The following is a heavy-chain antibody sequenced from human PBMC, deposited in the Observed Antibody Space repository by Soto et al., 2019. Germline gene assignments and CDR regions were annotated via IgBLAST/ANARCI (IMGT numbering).Heavy chain of an antibody. V-gene: IGHV4-30-2*01. J-gene: IGHJ3*02. Sequence: QVQLQESGSGLVQPSQTLSLTCAVSGGSISSGDYSWSWVRQPPGKGPEWNGYNYTSGSTFYTPSLMSRVTIAIDRSVDKFSLELHSVTTTDTAVYYRARGSQVGRAVTIWGQGTVVTVSS. CDR3: ARGSQVGRAVTI. CDR1: GGSISSGDYS. CDR2: NYTSGST. D-gene: IGHD5-18*01.